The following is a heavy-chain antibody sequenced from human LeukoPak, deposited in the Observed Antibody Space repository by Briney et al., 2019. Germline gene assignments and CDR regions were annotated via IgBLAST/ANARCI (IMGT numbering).Heavy chain of an antibody. Sequence: SSETLSLTCTVSGGSSSTYWWSWIRQPPGKGLQWIGSIRYGVSTHSNPSLQSRVTISVDTSKNQFSLKLSSVTAADTAMYYCAKHAALTGPNWLDTWGQGILVTVSS. CDR3: AKHAALTGPNWLDT. V-gene: IGHV4-59*01. CDR1: GGSSSTYW. J-gene: IGHJ5*02. CDR2: IRYGVST. D-gene: IGHD3-9*01.